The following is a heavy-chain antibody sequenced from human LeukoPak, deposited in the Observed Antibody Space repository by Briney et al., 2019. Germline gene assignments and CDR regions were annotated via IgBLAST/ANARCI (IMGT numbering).Heavy chain of an antibody. D-gene: IGHD6-13*01. J-gene: IGHJ4*02. CDR2: INHSGST. Sequence: MPSETLSLTCAVYGGSFSGYYWSWIRQPPGKGLEWIGEINHSGSTNYNPSLKSRVTISVDTSKNQFSLKLSSVTAADTAVYYCARETAAGTLDYWGQGTLVTVSS. V-gene: IGHV4-34*01. CDR1: GGSFSGYY. CDR3: ARETAAGTLDY.